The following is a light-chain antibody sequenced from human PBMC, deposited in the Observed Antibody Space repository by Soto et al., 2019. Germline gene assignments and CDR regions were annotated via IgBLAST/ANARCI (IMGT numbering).Light chain of an antibody. Sequence: DIQMTQSPSTLSASVGDRVTITCRASQNINTWLAWYQQKPGKAPNLLIYKASTLESGVPSRFIGSGSGTEFTLTISSLQPADFATYYCQQYNSFWTFGPGTKVDIK. CDR2: KAS. CDR1: QNINTW. V-gene: IGKV1-5*03. J-gene: IGKJ1*01. CDR3: QQYNSFWT.